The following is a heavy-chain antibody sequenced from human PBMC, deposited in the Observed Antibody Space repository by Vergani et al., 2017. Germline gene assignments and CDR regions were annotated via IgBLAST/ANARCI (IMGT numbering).Heavy chain of an antibody. CDR1: GYTFTNYY. CDR3: ARPHGDILPPDPRRLDY. CDR2: INPSGGST. J-gene: IGHJ4*02. V-gene: IGHV1-46*03. Sequence: QVLLVQSGAEVKKPGASVRVSCKTSGYTFTNYYIHWVRQAPGQGLEWMGIINPSGGSTTYAQQFQGRLTMTRDTSTSTVYMDLSNLGSADTAVYYCARPHGDILPPDPRRLDYWGQGTLVTVSS.